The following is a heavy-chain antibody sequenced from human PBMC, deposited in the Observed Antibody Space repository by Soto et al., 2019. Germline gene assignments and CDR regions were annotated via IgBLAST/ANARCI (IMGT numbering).Heavy chain of an antibody. D-gene: IGHD6-19*01. V-gene: IGHV1-3*01. CDR2: INAGNGNT. J-gene: IGHJ3*02. Sequence: ASVKVSCKASGYTFTSYAMHWVRQAPGQRLEWMGWINAGNGNTKYSQKFQGRATITRDTSASTAYMELSGLRSEDTAVYYCARVEVAGPNAFDIWGQGTMVTVSS. CDR1: GYTFTSYA. CDR3: ARVEVAGPNAFDI.